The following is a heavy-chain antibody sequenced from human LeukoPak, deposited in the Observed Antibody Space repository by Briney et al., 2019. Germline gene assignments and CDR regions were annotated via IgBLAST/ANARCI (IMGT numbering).Heavy chain of an antibody. J-gene: IGHJ4*02. V-gene: IGHV3-30*02. CDR2: IRYDGSNK. CDR3: AKDPGYCSGGSCYFY. CDR1: GFTFSNYG. D-gene: IGHD2-15*01. Sequence: GGSLRLSCAASGFTFSNYGMHWVRQAPGKGLEWVAFIRYDGSNKYYADSVKGRFTISRDNSKNTLYLQMNSLRAEDTAVYYCAKDPGYCSGGSCYFYWGQGTLVTVSS.